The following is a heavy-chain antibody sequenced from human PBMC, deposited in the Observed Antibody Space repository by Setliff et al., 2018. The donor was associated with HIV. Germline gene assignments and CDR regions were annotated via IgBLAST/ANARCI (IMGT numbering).Heavy chain of an antibody. CDR3: AREGTYSGTYWVRRVASFDI. Sequence: SDTLSLTCAVYGGSLSGYYWRWIRQPPGKGLEWIGDVSHTGSTNYNPSLKSRITISADTPKNQFSLKLSSVTAADTAVYYCAREGTYSGTYWVRRVASFDIWGQGTMVTVSS. V-gene: IGHV4-34*01. J-gene: IGHJ3*02. CDR1: GGSLSGYY. D-gene: IGHD1-26*01. CDR2: VSHTGST.